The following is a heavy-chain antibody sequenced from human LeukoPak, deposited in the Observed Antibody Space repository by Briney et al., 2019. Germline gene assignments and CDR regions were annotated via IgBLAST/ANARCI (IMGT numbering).Heavy chain of an antibody. CDR1: GGSISSYY. J-gene: IGHJ6*03. CDR2: IYYSGST. D-gene: IGHD1-26*01. V-gene: IGHV4-59*01. CDR3: ARRSWPYYYYYMDV. Sequence: SETLSLTCTVSGGSISSYYWSWIRQPPGKGLEWIGYIYYSGSTNYNPSLKSRVTISVDTSKNQFSLELSSVTAADTAVYYCARRSWPYYYYYMDVWGKGTTVTVSS.